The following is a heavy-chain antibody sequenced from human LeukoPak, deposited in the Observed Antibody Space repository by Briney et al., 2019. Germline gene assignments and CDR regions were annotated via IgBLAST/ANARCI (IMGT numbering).Heavy chain of an antibody. CDR3: AKDRLNYYGSGSYLFDY. D-gene: IGHD3-10*01. CDR2: ISSSSSYI. V-gene: IGHV3-21*01. Sequence: PGGSLRLSCAASGFTFSSYSMNWVRQAPGKGLEWVSSISSSSSYIYYADSVKGRFTISRDNAKNSLYLQMNSLRAEDTAVYYCAKDRLNYYGSGSYLFDYWGQGTLVTVSS. CDR1: GFTFSSYS. J-gene: IGHJ4*02.